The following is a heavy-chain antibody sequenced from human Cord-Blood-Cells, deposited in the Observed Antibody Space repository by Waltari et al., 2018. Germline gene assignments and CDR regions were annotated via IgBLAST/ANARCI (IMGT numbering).Heavy chain of an antibody. V-gene: IGHV3-21*01. CDR2: ISSSSSYI. Sequence: EVQLVESGGGLVKPGGSLRLSCAASGFTFSSYSMNWVRQAPGKGLEWVSAISSSSSYIYYADSVKGRFTISRDNAKNSLYLQMNSLRAEDTAVYYCATLYSSSYFDYWGQGTLVTVSS. D-gene: IGHD6-13*01. J-gene: IGHJ4*02. CDR3: ATLYSSSYFDY. CDR1: GFTFSSYS.